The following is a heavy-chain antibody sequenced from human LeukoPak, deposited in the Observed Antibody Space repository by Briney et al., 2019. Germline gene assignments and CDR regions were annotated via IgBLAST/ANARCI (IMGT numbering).Heavy chain of an antibody. D-gene: IGHD5-18*01. V-gene: IGHV4-34*01. J-gene: IGHJ4*02. CDR2: INHSGTT. CDR3: ARDEDAASY. CDR1: GGSFSGYY. Sequence: SETLSLTCAVYGGSFSGYYWSWIRQPPGKGLEWIGEINHSGTTNYNPSLKSRVTISVDTSKNQFSLKVTSVTAADTAVYYCARDEDAASYWGQGTLVTVSS.